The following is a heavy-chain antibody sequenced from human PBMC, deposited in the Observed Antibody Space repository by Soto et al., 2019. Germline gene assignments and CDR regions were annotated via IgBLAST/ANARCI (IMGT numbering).Heavy chain of an antibody. V-gene: IGHV4-34*01. CDR1: GGSFSGYY. Sequence: SETLSLTCAVYGGSFSGYYWSWIRQPPGKGLEWIGEINHSGSTNYNPSLKSRVTISVDTSKNQFSLKLSSVTAADTAVYYCARRHKQWLVESRFDPWGQGTLVTVSS. J-gene: IGHJ5*02. CDR3: ARRHKQWLVESRFDP. CDR2: INHSGST. D-gene: IGHD6-19*01.